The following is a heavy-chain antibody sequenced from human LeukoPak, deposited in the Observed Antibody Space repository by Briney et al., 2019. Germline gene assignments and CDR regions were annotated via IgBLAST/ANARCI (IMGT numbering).Heavy chain of an antibody. D-gene: IGHD3-10*01. CDR3: ARDPLRFGELFGNWFDP. CDR1: GYTFTSYG. V-gene: IGHV1-18*01. J-gene: IGHJ5*02. CDR2: ISAYNGNT. Sequence: ASVKVSCKASGYTFTSYGISWVRQAPGQGLEWMGWISAYNGNTNYAQKLQGRVTMTTDTSTSTAYMELRSLRSDDTAVYYCARDPLRFGELFGNWFDPWGQGALVTVSS.